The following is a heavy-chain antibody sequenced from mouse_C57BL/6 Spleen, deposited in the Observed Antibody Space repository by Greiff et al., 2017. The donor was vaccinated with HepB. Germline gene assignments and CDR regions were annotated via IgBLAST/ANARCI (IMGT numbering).Heavy chain of an antibody. CDR2: INPSNGGT. J-gene: IGHJ1*03. V-gene: IGHV1-53*01. Sequence: QVQLKQPGTELVKPGASVKLSCKASGYTFTSYWMHWVKQRPGQGLEWIGNINPSNGGTNYNEKFKSKATLTVDKSSSTAYMQLSSLTSEDSAVYYCAREEIYYGNYRYFDVWGTGTTVTVSS. CDR1: GYTFTSYW. CDR3: AREEIYYGNYRYFDV. D-gene: IGHD2-1*01.